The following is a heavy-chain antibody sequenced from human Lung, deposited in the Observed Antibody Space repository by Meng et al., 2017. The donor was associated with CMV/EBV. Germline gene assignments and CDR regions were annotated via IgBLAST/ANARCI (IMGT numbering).Heavy chain of an antibody. V-gene: IGHV1-46*01. D-gene: IGHD6-13*01. J-gene: IGHJ4*02. Sequence: ASVKVSCKASGYTFTSYHMHWVRQAPGQGLECMGRINPSGGRTSYAHNFQGRVTMTRDTSTSTVYMELSSLRSEDTAAYFCARGRGPSGNWYIDYWGQGTLVTVSS. CDR2: INPSGGRT. CDR1: GYTFTSYH. CDR3: ARGRGPSGNWYIDY.